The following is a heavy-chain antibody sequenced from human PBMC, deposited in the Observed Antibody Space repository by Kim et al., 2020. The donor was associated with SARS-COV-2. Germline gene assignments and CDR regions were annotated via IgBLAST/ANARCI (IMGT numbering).Heavy chain of an antibody. J-gene: IGHJ4*02. D-gene: IGHD6-6*01. CDR2: T. CDR3: AKDGSSSSGPFDY. Sequence: TYYADSVKGRFTISRDNSDNSLYLQMNSLRTEETALYYCAKDGSSSSGPFDYWGQGTLVTVSS. V-gene: IGHV3-43*01.